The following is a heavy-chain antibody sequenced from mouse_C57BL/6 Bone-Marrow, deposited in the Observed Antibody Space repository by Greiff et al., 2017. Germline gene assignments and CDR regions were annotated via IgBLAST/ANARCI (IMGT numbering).Heavy chain of an antibody. Sequence: QVQLKESGAELVRPGTSVKMSCKASGYTFTNYWIGWAKQRPGHGLEWIGDIYPGGGYTNYNEKFKGKATLTADKSSSTAYMQFSSLTSEDSAIYYCARSRLWDWYVDVWGTGTTVTVSS. CDR1: GYTFTNYW. D-gene: IGHD6-1*01. CDR2: IYPGGGYT. CDR3: ARSRLWDWYVDV. V-gene: IGHV1-63*01. J-gene: IGHJ1*03.